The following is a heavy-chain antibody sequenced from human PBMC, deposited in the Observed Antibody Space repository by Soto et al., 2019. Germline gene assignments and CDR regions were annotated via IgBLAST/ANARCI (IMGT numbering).Heavy chain of an antibody. CDR1: GYTFTGYY. CDR2: INPNSGGT. V-gene: IGHV1-2*04. D-gene: IGHD1-26*01. J-gene: IGHJ3*02. Sequence: QVQLVQSGAEVKKPGASVKVSCKASGYTFTGYYMHWVRQAPGQGLEWMGWINPNSGGTNYAQKFQGWVTMTRDTSISTAYMELSRLRSDDTAVYYCARDLKGATSEVDAFDIWGQGTMVTVSS. CDR3: ARDLKGATSEVDAFDI.